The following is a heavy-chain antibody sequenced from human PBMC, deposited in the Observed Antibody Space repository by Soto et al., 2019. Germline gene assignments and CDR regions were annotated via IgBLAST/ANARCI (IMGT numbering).Heavy chain of an antibody. CDR3: ARLHGYCISSSCHGHYAMDV. J-gene: IGHJ6*02. CDR1: GGSFSGYY. D-gene: IGHD2-2*01. Sequence: SETLSLTCAVYGGSFSGYYWSWIRQPPGKGLEWIGSIYYSGTTYYNPSLNSRVTVSVDTSKNQFSLKVTSVTAADTAVYYCARLHGYCISSSCHGHYAMDVWGQGTTVTVSS. CDR2: IYYSGTT. V-gene: IGHV4-34*01.